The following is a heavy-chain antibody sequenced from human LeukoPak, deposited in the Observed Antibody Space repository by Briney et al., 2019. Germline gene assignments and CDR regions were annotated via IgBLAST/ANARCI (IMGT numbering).Heavy chain of an antibody. CDR1: GYTFTSYD. V-gene: IGHV1-8*01. CDR2: MNPNSGNT. CDR3: ARGPPFLTGFLF. Sequence: ASVKVSCKASGYTFTSYDINWVRQATGQGLEWMGWMNPNSGNTGYAQKFQGRVTMTRNTSISTAYMELSSLRSEGTAVYYCARGPPFLTGFLFWGQGTLVTVSS. D-gene: IGHD3-9*01. J-gene: IGHJ4*02.